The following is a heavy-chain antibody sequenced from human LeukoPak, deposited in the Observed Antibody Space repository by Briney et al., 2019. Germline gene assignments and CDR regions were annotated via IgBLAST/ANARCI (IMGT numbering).Heavy chain of an antibody. CDR3: ARYLTATDAFDI. V-gene: IGHV4-59*08. Sequence: SETLSLTCTVSGGSISSYYWSWIRQPPGKGLEWIGYIYYSGSTNYNPSLKSQVTISVDTSKNQFSLKLSSVTAADTAVYYCARYLTATDAFDIWGQGTMVTVSS. CDR1: GGSISSYY. J-gene: IGHJ3*02. D-gene: IGHD2-8*01. CDR2: IYYSGST.